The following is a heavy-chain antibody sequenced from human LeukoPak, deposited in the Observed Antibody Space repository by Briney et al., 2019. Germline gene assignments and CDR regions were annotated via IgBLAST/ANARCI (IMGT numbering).Heavy chain of an antibody. CDR2: MNSDGTSI. V-gene: IGHV3-74*01. Sequence: GGSLRLPCVVSGFTFTNYWMQWVRQVPGKGLVWVARMNSDGTSIIHADSVKGRFTISRDNAENTLYLQMNSLRPEDTALYYCARSQSGVFDVWGQGTMVIVSS. J-gene: IGHJ3*01. CDR3: ARSQSGVFDV. D-gene: IGHD2-15*01. CDR1: GFTFTNYW.